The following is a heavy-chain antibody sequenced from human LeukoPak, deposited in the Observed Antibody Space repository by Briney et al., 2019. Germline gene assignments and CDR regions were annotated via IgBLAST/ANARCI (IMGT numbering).Heavy chain of an antibody. CDR1: GFTFSSYG. D-gene: IGHD5-18*01. CDR3: TRDAGTRLKYSFGYGDY. Sequence: GGSLRLSCAASGFTFSSYGMHWVRQAPGKGLEWVAVISYDGSNKYYADSVKGRFTISRDNSKNTLYLQMNSLRAEDTAVYYCTRDAGTRLKYSFGYGDYWGQGALVTVSS. CDR2: ISYDGSNK. V-gene: IGHV3-30*03. J-gene: IGHJ4*02.